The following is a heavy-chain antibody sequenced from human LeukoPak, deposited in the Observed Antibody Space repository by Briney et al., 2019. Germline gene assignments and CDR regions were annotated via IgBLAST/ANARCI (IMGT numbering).Heavy chain of an antibody. CDR3: AKRPHSGNYNFDH. V-gene: IGHV3-30*02. J-gene: IGHJ4*02. D-gene: IGHD1-26*01. Sequence: GGSLRLSCAASGFTFSSYGMHWVRQAPGKGLEWVAFIRYDGSNKYYADSVKGRFTISRDNSKNTLFLQMNSLRAEDTAVYYCAKRPHSGNYNFDHWGQGTLATVSS. CDR1: GFTFSSYG. CDR2: IRYDGSNK.